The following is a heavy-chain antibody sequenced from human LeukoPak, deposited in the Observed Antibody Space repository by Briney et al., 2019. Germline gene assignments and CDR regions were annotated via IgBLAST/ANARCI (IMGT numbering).Heavy chain of an antibody. J-gene: IGHJ4*02. CDR1: GYTFTSYD. CDR2: MNPNSGNT. V-gene: IGHV1-8*01. Sequence: GASVKVSCKASGYTFTSYDINWVRQATGQGLEWMGWMNPNSGNTGYAQKFQGRVTMTRNTSISTAYMELSSLRSEDTAVYYCATLRPYYYGSSHWGQGTLVTVSS. CDR3: ATLRPYYYGSSH. D-gene: IGHD3-10*01.